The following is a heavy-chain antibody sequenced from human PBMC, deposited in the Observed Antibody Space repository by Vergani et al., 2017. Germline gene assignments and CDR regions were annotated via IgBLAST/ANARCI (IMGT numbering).Heavy chain of an antibody. CDR2: INPNSGGT. V-gene: IGHV1-2*02. CDR1: GYTFTGYY. Sequence: QVQLVQSGAEVKKPGASVKVSCKASGYTFTGYYMHWVRQAPGQGLEWIGWINPNSGGTNYAQKFQGRVTMTRDTSISTAYMELSRLRSDDTAVYYCARDAGAATPGSYYGMDVWGQGTTVTVSS. D-gene: IGHD6-13*01. J-gene: IGHJ6*02. CDR3: ARDAGAATPGSYYGMDV.